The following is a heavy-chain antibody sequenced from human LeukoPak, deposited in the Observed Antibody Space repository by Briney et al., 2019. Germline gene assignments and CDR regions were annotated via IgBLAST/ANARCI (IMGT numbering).Heavy chain of an antibody. J-gene: IGHJ4*02. CDR1: GYTFTGYY. CDR3: AMGARRLAIDY. V-gene: IGHV1-46*03. Sequence: ASVKVSCKASGYTFTGYYMHWVRQAPGQGLEWMGIINPSGGSTSYAQKFQARVTMTRDTSTSTVYMELSSLRSEDTAVYYCAMGARRLAIDYWGQGTLVTVSS. D-gene: IGHD1-26*01. CDR2: INPSGGST.